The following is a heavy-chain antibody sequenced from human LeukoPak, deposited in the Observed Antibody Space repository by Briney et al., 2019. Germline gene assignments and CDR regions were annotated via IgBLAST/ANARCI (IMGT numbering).Heavy chain of an antibody. J-gene: IGHJ4*02. D-gene: IGHD3-10*01. CDR3: VKGLTMVRGNEDY. V-gene: IGHV3-30*18. CDR1: GFTFSSYG. Sequence: GGSLRLSCAASGFTFSSYGMHWVRQAPGKGLEWVAVISYDGSNKYYADSVKGRFTISRDNSKNTLYLQMSSLRAEDTAVYYCVKGLTMVRGNEDYWGQGTLVTVSS. CDR2: ISYDGSNK.